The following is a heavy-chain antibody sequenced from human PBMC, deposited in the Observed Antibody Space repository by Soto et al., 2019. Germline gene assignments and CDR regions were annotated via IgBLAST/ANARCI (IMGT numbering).Heavy chain of an antibody. CDR3: ARALDIVVVVAAKYDAFDI. Sequence: QVQLVQSGAEVKKPGSSVKVSCKASGGTFSSYAISWVRQAPGQGLEWMGGIIPIFGTANYAQKFQGRVTITADESTSTAYMELSSLRSEATAVYYCARALDIVVVVAAKYDAFDIWGQGTMVTVSS. J-gene: IGHJ3*02. CDR2: IIPIFGTA. V-gene: IGHV1-69*01. D-gene: IGHD2-15*01. CDR1: GGTFSSYA.